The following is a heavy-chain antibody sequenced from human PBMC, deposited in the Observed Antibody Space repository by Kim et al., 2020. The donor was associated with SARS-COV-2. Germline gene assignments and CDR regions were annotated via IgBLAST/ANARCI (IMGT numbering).Heavy chain of an antibody. CDR3: ARESGRDAYGMDV. V-gene: IGHV1-18*01. Sequence: NCAQKCQGRVTMTTEMSTSTAYMELRSLRSDDTAVYYCARESGRDAYGMDVWGQGTTVTVSS. D-gene: IGHD3-3*01. J-gene: IGHJ6*02.